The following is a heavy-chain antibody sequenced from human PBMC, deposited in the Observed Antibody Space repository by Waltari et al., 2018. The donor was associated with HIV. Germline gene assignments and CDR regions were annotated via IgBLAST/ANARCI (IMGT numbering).Heavy chain of an antibody. D-gene: IGHD5-18*01. V-gene: IGHV3-33*01. CDR1: GFTFRSCG. CDR2: IWYDGTDE. Sequence: QVQLVESGGGVVEPGRSLSLTWATSGFTFRSCGIHWVRQAPGKGLEWVAVIWYDGTDEYYVDSVKGRFTISRDNSKNTVYLQMSSLRAEDTGVYFCARERGYTSPFDYWGQGTLVTVSS. J-gene: IGHJ4*02. CDR3: ARERGYTSPFDY.